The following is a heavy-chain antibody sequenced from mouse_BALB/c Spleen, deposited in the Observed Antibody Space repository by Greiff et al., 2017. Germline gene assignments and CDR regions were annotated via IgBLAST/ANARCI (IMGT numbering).Heavy chain of an antibody. CDR2: IRSKSNNYAT. V-gene: IGHV10-1*02. J-gene: IGHJ4*01. D-gene: IGHD1-1*01. CDR3: VRQGFTTVVATDAMDY. Sequence: EVQRVESGGGLVQPKGSLKLSCAASGFTFNTYAMNWVRQAPGKGLEWVARIRSKSNNYATYYADSVKDRFTISRDDSQSMLYLQMNNLKTEDTAMYYCVRQGFTTVVATDAMDYWGQGTSVTVSS. CDR1: GFTFNTYA.